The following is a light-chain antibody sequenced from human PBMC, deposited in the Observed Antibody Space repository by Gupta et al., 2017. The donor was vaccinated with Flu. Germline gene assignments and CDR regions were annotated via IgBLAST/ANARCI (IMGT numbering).Light chain of an antibody. V-gene: IGKV3-15*01. J-gene: IGKJ1*01. Sequence: EIVMTQSPATLSVSPGERATLSCRASQSVSTNLAWYQQKPGQAPRLLIYGASTRATGIAARFSGSGSGTEFTLTISSLQSEDFAVYSCQQETNWPRTFGQGTKVEIK. CDR2: GAS. CDR1: QSVSTN. CDR3: QQETNWPRT.